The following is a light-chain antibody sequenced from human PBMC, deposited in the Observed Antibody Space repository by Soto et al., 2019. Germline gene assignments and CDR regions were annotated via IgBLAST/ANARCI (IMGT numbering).Light chain of an antibody. J-gene: IGLJ1*01. CDR1: SSDVGGYEY. CDR3: AAWDDSLNGYV. V-gene: IGLV2-11*01. Sequence: QSVLTQPRSVSGSPGQSVTISCTGTSSDVGGYEYVSWYQQYPGKAPKLMIYAVTRRPSGVPDRFSGSKSGNTASLTISGLQAEDEADYYCAAWDDSLNGYVFGTGTQLTVL. CDR2: AVT.